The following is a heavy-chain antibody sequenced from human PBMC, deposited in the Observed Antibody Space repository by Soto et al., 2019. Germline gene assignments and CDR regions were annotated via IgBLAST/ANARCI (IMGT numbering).Heavy chain of an antibody. J-gene: IGHJ4*02. Sequence: ESGGGLVKPGGSLTLSCAASGLTVGDAWMSWVRQAPGKGLEWVGRIRSKTHGGTTDYAAPVKGRFTISRDDSKNTLYLQLNSLKTEATAAYYCTTGGHFFGDWGQGTLVIVSS. V-gene: IGHV3-15*05. CDR2: IRSKTHGGTT. CDR1: GLTVGDAW. CDR3: TTGGHFFGD. D-gene: IGHD2-15*01.